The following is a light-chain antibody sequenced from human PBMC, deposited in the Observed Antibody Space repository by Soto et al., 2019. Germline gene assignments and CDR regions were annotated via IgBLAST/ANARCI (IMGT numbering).Light chain of an antibody. V-gene: IGKV4-1*01. CDR3: QQYYSSPLT. Sequence: DILMTQSPDSLAVSLGERATINCKSSQSVFYSSNNKNYLAWYQQKPGQPPNLLIYWASTRESGVPDRFSGSGSGTDFTLTISNLQAEDVAVYYCQQYYSSPLTFGGGTKVDIK. J-gene: IGKJ4*01. CDR2: WAS. CDR1: QSVFYSSNNKNY.